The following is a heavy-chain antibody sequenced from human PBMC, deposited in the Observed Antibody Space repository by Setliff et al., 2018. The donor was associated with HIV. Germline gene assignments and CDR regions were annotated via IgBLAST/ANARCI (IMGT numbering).Heavy chain of an antibody. Sequence: SETLSLTCTVSGGSISTSNYYWGWVRQPPGKWLEWFGNVDYTGSTYYNPSLKRRVTISVDTSKNQFCLRLNSVTAADTAVYYCARQGNIVVVTSFDYWGQGTWGTVSS. V-gene: IGHV4-39*07. CDR1: GGSISTSNYY. D-gene: IGHD2-21*02. CDR3: ARQGNIVVVTSFDY. J-gene: IGHJ4*02. CDR2: VDYTGST.